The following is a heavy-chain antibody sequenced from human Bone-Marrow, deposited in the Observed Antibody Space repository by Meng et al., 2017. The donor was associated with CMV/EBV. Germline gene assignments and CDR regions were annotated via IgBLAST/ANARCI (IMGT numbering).Heavy chain of an antibody. V-gene: IGHV3-23*01. CDR2: IIGNAAGK. CDR3: AKGLSSTGWSYERGADH. CDR1: FTFSNYI. D-gene: IGHD6-19*01. J-gene: IGHJ4*02. Sequence: FTFSNYIMAGVRQAPGKGLDWVSAIIGNAAGKFYAASVKCRFTISRDNSNNILYLQLDSLTAEDTAVYYCAKGLSSTGWSYERGADHWGRGILVTVSS.